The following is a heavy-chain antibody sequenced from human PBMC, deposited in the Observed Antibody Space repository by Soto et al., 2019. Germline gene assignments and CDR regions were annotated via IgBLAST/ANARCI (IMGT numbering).Heavy chain of an antibody. CDR3: ARGVGFGYYYYHMDL. CDR2: IYYSGSA. V-gene: IGHV4-61*01. CDR1: GDSVTSVSDY. Sequence: SETLSLTCTFSGDSVTSVSDYWSWIRQPPGKGLEWIGYIYYSGSADYNPSLGSRVTISIDTSKNQFSLKLTSVTAADTAVYYCARGVGFGYYYYHMDLWGQGTTVT. D-gene: IGHD3-10*01. J-gene: IGHJ6*02.